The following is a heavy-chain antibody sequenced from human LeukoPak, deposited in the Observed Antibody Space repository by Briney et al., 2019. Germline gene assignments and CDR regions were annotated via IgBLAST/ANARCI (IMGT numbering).Heavy chain of an antibody. D-gene: IGHD6-19*01. V-gene: IGHV4-39*01. CDR3: ASRGDENAVAGVLSYFDY. CDR1: GGSISSSSYY. Sequence: NPSETLSLTCSVSGGSISSSSYYWGWIRQPPGKGLEWIGSIYYSGSTYYNPSLKSRVTISVDTSKNQFSLKLSSVTAADTAIYYCASRGDENAVAGVLSYFDYWGQGTLVTVSS. J-gene: IGHJ4*02. CDR2: IYYSGST.